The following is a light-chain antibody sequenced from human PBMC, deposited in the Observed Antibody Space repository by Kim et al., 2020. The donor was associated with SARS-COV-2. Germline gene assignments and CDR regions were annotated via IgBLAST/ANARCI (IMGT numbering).Light chain of an antibody. Sequence: STSGGDRVPITSRASQDISSYLALYQQKPGKAPQLLLYVASTLQSGVPSRFSGSGSGTDFTLTISSLQPEDFATYYCQQLNTHPYTFGQGTKLEI. CDR1: QDISSY. CDR3: QQLNTHPYT. V-gene: IGKV1-9*01. CDR2: VAS. J-gene: IGKJ2*01.